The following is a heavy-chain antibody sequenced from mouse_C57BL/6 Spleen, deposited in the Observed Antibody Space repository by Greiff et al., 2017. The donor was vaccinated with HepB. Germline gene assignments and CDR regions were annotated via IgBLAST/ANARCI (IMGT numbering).Heavy chain of an antibody. D-gene: IGHD2-4*01. V-gene: IGHV5-9-1*02. CDR3: TRDDYDGAMDY. CDR2: ISSGGDYI. Sequence: DVMLVESGEGLVKPGGSLKLSCAASGFTFSSYAMSWVRQTPEKRLEWVAYISSGGDYIYYADTVKGRFTISRDNARNTLYLQMSSLKSEDTAMYYCTRDDYDGAMDYWGQGTSVTVSS. J-gene: IGHJ4*01. CDR1: GFTFSSYA.